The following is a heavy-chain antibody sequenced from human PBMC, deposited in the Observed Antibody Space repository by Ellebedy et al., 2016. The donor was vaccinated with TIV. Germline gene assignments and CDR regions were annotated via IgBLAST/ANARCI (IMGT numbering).Heavy chain of an antibody. V-gene: IGHV3-66*04. CDR2: IYSGGTT. CDR3: AGHGDRSMTH. D-gene: IGHD7-27*01. Sequence: PGGSLRLSCAASEFTVSSNYMSWVRQAPGQGLEWVSVIYSGGTTHYADSVKGRFTISRDKSKNTMYLQMNSLRAEDTAVYYCAGHGDRSMTHWGQGTLVTVSS. CDR1: EFTVSSNY. J-gene: IGHJ4*02.